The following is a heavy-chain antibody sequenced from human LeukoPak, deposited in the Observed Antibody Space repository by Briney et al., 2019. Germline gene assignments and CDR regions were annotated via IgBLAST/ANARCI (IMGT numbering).Heavy chain of an antibody. CDR3: AKQLGYCSDGSCYFPY. J-gene: IGHJ4*02. V-gene: IGHV3-23*01. CDR2: ISNNGGYT. D-gene: IGHD2-15*01. CDR1: GFTFSSSA. Sequence: GGSLRLSCAASGFTFSSSAMSWVRQAPGKGQEWVSAISNNGGYTYYADSVQGRFTISRDNSKSTLCLQMNSLRAEDTAVYYCAKQLGYCSDGSCYFPYWGQGTLVTVSS.